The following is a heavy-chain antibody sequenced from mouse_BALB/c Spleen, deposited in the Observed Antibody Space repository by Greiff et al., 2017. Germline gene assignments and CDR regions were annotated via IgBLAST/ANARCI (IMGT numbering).Heavy chain of an antibody. J-gene: IGHJ4*01. Sequence: EVKLVESGGGLVQPGGSLKLSCAASGFTFSGYSMPWVRQTPEKRLEWVAYISNGGGSTYYPDTVQGRFTISRDNAKNTLYLQMSSLKSEDTAMYYCARASYDSRTMDYWGQGTSVTVSS. CDR3: ARASYDSRTMDY. V-gene: IGHV5-12-2*01. D-gene: IGHD2-4*01. CDR1: GFTFSGYS. CDR2: ISNGGGST.